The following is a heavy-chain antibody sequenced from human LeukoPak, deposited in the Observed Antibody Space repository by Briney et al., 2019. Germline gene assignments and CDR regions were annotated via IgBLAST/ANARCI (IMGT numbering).Heavy chain of an antibody. J-gene: IGHJ6*02. CDR1: GFTFSSYA. CDR3: AREVTGRYCSSPSCYYGRYGMDV. Sequence: GGSLRLSCAASGFTFSSYAMHWVRQAPGKGLEWVAVISYDGSNKYYADSVKGRFTISRDNSKNTLYLQMNSLRAEDTAVYYCAREVTGRYCSSPSCYYGRYGMDVWGQGTTVTVSS. V-gene: IGHV3-30*04. CDR2: ISYDGSNK. D-gene: IGHD2-2*01.